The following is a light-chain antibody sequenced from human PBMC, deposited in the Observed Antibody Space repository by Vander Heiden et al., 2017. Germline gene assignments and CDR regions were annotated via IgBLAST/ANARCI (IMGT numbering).Light chain of an antibody. CDR2: GNS. Sequence: QSVLTQPPSVSGAPGQRVTISCPGSSPNIGAGYDVHWYQQLPGTAHKLLIYGNSNRPSGVPDRFSGSKSGTSASLAITGLQAEDEADYYCQSYDSSLSVVFGGGTKLTVL. CDR3: QSYDSSLSVV. CDR1: SPNIGAGYD. V-gene: IGLV1-40*01. J-gene: IGLJ2*01.